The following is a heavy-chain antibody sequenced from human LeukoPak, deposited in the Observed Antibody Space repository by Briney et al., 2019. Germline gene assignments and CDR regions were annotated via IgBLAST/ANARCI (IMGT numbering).Heavy chain of an antibody. CDR3: ARIPSFCASTSVCYANGVNS. CDR1: GFSLTTKGMC. CDR2: IDWDDDE. Sequence: SGPTLVKPTQTLTLTCTFSGFSLTTKGMCVTWIRQSPGKALEWLARIDWDDDEYYTTSLKARLTISKDTSENQVVLTMKNMDPVDSATYYCARIPSFCASTSVCYANGVNSWGLGATVTVSS. D-gene: IGHD2-2*01. V-gene: IGHV2-70*11. J-gene: IGHJ6*02.